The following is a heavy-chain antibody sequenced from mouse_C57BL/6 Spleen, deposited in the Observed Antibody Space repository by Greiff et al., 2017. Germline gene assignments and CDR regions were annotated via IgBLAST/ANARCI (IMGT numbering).Heavy chain of an antibody. V-gene: IGHV1-81*01. Sequence: VQVVESGAELARPGASVKLSCKASGYTFTSYGISWVKQRTGQGLEWIGEIYPRSGNTYYNEKFKGKATLTADKSSSTAYMELRSLTSEDSAVYFCARGYYGNYENYAMDYWGQGTSVTVSS. J-gene: IGHJ4*01. CDR3: ARGYYGNYENYAMDY. D-gene: IGHD2-1*01. CDR2: IYPRSGNT. CDR1: GYTFTSYG.